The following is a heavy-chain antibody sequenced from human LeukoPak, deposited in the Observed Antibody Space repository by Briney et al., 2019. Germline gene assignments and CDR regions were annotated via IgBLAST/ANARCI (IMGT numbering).Heavy chain of an antibody. J-gene: IGHJ4*02. Sequence: ASVKVSCKASGYTFTSYYMHWVRQTPGQGLEWMGIINPSGGSTSYAQKFQCRVTMTRATSTTTVYMELSSLRSEATAVYYCASVHNYYGSGSHSYWGQGPLLTVSS. CDR3: ASVHNYYGSGSHSY. V-gene: IGHV1-46*01. CDR1: GYTFTSYY. D-gene: IGHD3-10*01. CDR2: INPSGGST.